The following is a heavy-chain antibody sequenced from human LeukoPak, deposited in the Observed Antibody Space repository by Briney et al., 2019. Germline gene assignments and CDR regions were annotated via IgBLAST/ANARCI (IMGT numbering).Heavy chain of an antibody. V-gene: IGHV3-33*01. Sequence: PGGSLRLSCAASGFTFSSYGMHWVRQAPGKGLEWVAVIWYDGSNKYYADSVKGRFTISRDNSKNTLYLQMNSLRAEDTAVYYCASARWGWELLPAPLPDYWGQGTLVTVSS. J-gene: IGHJ4*02. D-gene: IGHD1-26*01. CDR3: ASARWGWELLPAPLPDY. CDR1: GFTFSSYG. CDR2: IWYDGSNK.